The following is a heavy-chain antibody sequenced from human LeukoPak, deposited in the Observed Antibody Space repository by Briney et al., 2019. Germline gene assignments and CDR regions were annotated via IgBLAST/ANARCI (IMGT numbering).Heavy chain of an antibody. CDR1: GFTFSGYT. CDR3: ARGDRLPGYSAPVGDY. V-gene: IGHV3-21*04. D-gene: IGHD3-9*01. CDR2: ISSSSFYI. Sequence: PGGSLRLSCAPSGFTFSGYTMNWVRQAPGKGLEWVSSISSSSFYIFYADSVKGRFTVSRDNAKNSLYLQMNSLRAEDTAIYYCARGDRLPGYSAPVGDYWGQGTLVTVSS. J-gene: IGHJ4*02.